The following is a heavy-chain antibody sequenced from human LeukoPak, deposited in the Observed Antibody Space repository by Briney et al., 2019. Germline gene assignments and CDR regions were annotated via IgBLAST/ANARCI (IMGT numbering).Heavy chain of an antibody. D-gene: IGHD6-19*01. CDR2: INHSGSI. CDR3: ARSIAVAVIYWYFDL. J-gene: IGHJ2*01. V-gene: IGHV4-34*01. CDR1: GGSSSGYY. Sequence: SETLSLTCAVYGGSSSGYYWSWIRQPPGKGLEWIGEINHSGSINYNPSLKSRVTISVDTSKNQFSLKLSSVTAADTAVYYCARSIAVAVIYWYFDLWGRGTLVTVSS.